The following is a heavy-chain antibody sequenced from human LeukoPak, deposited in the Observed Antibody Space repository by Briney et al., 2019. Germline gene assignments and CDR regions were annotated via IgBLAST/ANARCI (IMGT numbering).Heavy chain of an antibody. CDR1: GGSFSGYY. Sequence: SETLSLTCAVYGGSFSGYYWSWIRQPAGKGLEWIGRIYTSGSTNYNPSLKSRVTMSVDTSKNQFSLKLSSVTAADTAVYYCARLSGYYNDAFDIWGQGTMVTVSS. CDR3: ARLSGYYNDAFDI. V-gene: IGHV4-59*10. D-gene: IGHD3-9*01. J-gene: IGHJ3*02. CDR2: IYTSGST.